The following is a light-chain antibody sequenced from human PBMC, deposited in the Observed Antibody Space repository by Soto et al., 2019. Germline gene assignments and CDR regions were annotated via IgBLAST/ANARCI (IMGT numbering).Light chain of an antibody. CDR2: YDS. J-gene: IGLJ1*01. V-gene: IGLV3-21*04. Sequence: SYELTQSPSVSVAPEKTATITCGGNNIGNKRVHWYRQKPGQAPVLLISYDSDRPSGIPERFSGSNSGNTATLTISRVEAGXXXDYYCQVWDIMTDNYVFGSGTKLTV. CDR3: QVWDIMTDNYV. CDR1: NIGNKR.